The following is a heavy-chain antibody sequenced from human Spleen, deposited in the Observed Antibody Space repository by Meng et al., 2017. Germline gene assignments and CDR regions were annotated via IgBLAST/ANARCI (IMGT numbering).Heavy chain of an antibody. CDR2: IIPILGIA. J-gene: IGHJ6*02. CDR1: GGTFSSYT. CDR3: ARFSSTGYYYYGMDV. V-gene: IGHV1-69*02. D-gene: IGHD2-8*02. Sequence: SVKVSCKASGGTFSSYTISWVRQAPGQGLEWMGRIIPILGIANYAQKFQGRVTITADKSTSTAYMELSSLRSEDTAVYYCARFSSTGYYYYGMDVWGQGTTVTVSS.